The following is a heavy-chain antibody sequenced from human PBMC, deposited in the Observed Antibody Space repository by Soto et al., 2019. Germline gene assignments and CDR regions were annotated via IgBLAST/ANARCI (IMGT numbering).Heavy chain of an antibody. V-gene: IGHV3-33*08. Sequence: PGGSLRLSCEVSGFTFINYAMTWVRQAPGKGLEWVAVIWYDGSNKYYADSVKGRFTISRDNSKNTLYLQMNSLRAEDTAVYYCARGMRYYYYYYMDVWGKGTTVTVSS. CDR1: GFTFINYA. J-gene: IGHJ6*03. CDR2: IWYDGSNK. CDR3: ARGMRYYYYYYMDV.